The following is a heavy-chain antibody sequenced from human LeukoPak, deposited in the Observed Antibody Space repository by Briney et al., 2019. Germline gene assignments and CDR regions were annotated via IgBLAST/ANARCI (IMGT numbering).Heavy chain of an antibody. D-gene: IGHD3-22*01. J-gene: IGHJ5*02. V-gene: IGHV3-23*01. CDR2: ISGGGSST. CDR1: GFTFSSYA. CDR3: AHTDSYYFDSGMVS. Sequence: GGSLRLSCAASGFTFSSYAMNWVRQAPGKGLEWVSVISGGGSSTNYADSVKGRFTISRENSKNTLYLQMNSLRAEDTAVYHCAHTDSYYFDSGMVSWGQGALVTVSS.